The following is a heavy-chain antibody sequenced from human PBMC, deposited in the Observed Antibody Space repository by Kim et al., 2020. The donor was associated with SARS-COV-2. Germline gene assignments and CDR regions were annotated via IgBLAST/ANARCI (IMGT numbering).Heavy chain of an antibody. CDR3: ARHDHLSRRFLDLDYWYFDL. Sequence: SETLSLTCTVSGGSISSYYWSWIRQPPGKGLEWIGYIYYSWSTNYNPSLKSRVTISVDTSKNQFSLKLSSVTAADTAVYYCARHDHLSRRFLDLDYWYFDLWGRGTLVTVSS. CDR1: GGSISSYY. D-gene: IGHD3-3*01. J-gene: IGHJ2*01. CDR2: IYYSWST. V-gene: IGHV4-59*08.